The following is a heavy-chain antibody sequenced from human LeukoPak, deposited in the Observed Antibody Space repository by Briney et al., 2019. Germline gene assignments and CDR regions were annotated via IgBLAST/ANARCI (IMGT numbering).Heavy chain of an antibody. J-gene: IGHJ6*03. CDR2: INPNSGGT. Sequence: ASVKVSCKASGYTFTGYYMHWVRQAPGQGLEWMGWINPNSGGTNYAQKFQGRVTMTRDTSISTAYMELSRLRSDDTAVYYCARGSSSTSSYYMDVWGKGTTVTVSS. CDR1: GYTFTGYY. CDR3: ARGSSSTSSYYMDV. V-gene: IGHV1-2*02. D-gene: IGHD2-2*01.